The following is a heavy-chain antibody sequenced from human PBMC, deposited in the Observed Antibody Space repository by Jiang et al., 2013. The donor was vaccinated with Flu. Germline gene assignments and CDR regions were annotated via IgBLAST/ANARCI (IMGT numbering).Heavy chain of an antibody. CDR3: ARDDGEGANDY. V-gene: IGHV1-69*04. CDR2: IIPILGIA. D-gene: IGHD1-26*01. CDR1: GGTFSSYA. J-gene: IGHJ4*02. Sequence: GAEVKKPGSSVKVSCKASGGTFSSYAISWVRQAPGQGLEWMGRIIPILGIANYAQKFQGRVTITADKSTSTAYMELSSLRSEDTAVYYCARDDGEGANDYWGQGTLVTVSS.